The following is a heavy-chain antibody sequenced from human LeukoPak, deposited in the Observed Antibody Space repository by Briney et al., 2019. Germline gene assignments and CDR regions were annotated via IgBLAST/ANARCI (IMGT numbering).Heavy chain of an antibody. J-gene: IGHJ4*02. CDR3: ASELPVVTPKGLNPLDY. CDR1: GGTFSSYA. V-gene: IGHV1-69*06. CDR2: IIPIFGTA. Sequence: ASVKVSCKASGGTFSSYAISWVRQAPGQGLEWMGGIIPIFGTANYAQKFQGRVTITADKSTSTAYMELSSLRSEDTAVYYCASELPVVTPKGLNPLDYWGQGTLVTISS. D-gene: IGHD2-21*02.